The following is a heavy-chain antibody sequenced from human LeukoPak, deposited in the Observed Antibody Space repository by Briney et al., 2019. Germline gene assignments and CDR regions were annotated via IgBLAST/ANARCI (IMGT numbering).Heavy chain of an antibody. J-gene: IGHJ4*02. CDR2: INHSVST. CDR1: GGSFSGYY. D-gene: IGHD4-11*01. V-gene: IGHV4-34*01. CDR3: ARDSGGTVIFDY. Sequence: SETLSLTCAVYGGSFSGYYWSWIRQPPGKGLEWIGEINHSVSTNYNPSLKSRVTISVDTSKNQFSLKLSSVTAADTAVYYCARDSGGTVIFDYWGQGTLVTVSS.